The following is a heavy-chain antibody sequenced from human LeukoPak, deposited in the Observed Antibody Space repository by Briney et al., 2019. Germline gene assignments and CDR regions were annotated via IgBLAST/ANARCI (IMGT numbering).Heavy chain of an antibody. CDR1: GGSIRSNY. V-gene: IGHV4-59*01. Sequence: SETLSLTCTVSGGSIRSNYWSWIRQPPGKGLEWIGYMYYSGSTNYNPSLKSRVTISVDTSKNQFFLKLSSVTAADTAVYYCARGGLSYYYMDVWGKGTTVTVSS. J-gene: IGHJ6*03. CDR2: MYYSGST. CDR3: ARGGLSYYYMDV.